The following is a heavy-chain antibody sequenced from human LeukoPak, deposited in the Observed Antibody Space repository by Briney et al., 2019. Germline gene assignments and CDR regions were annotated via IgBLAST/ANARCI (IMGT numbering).Heavy chain of an antibody. CDR2: INQDGTEK. CDR1: GFSFSSYR. V-gene: IGHV3-7*05. CDR3: ARWGVGYSYAHNPIDY. J-gene: IGHJ4*02. Sequence: PGGSLRLSCAASGFSFSSYRMNWVRQAPGKGLEWVANINQDGTEKFYVDSVKGRFTISRDNAKNSLYLQMNSLRAEDTAVYYCARWGVGYSYAHNPIDYWGQETLVTVSS. D-gene: IGHD5-18*01.